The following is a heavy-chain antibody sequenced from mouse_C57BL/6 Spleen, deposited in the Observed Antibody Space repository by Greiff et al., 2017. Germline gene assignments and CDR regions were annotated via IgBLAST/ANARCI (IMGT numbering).Heavy chain of an antibody. CDR1: GYSITSGYY. V-gene: IGHV3-6*01. CDR3: ASIYYDYDVWAMDY. J-gene: IGHJ4*01. Sequence: EVQVVESGPGLVKPSQSLSLTCSVTGYSITSGYYWNWIRQFPGNKLEWMGYISYDGSNNYNPSLKNRISITRDTSKNQFFLKLNSVTTEDTATYYCASIYYDYDVWAMDYWGQGTSVTVSS. D-gene: IGHD2-4*01. CDR2: ISYDGSN.